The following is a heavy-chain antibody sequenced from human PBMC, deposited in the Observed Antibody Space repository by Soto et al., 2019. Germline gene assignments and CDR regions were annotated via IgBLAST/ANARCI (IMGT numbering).Heavy chain of an antibody. Sequence: QPLSVTSGVAGGRISSYGYARSWIRQPPGKGLEWIGYIYHSGSTYYNPSLKSRVTISVDRSKNQLSLKLSYVTAADTAVYYCASGSAAAAGTGWFDPWGQRTLVTESS. D-gene: IGHD6-13*01. CDR2: IYHSGST. CDR3: ASGSAAAAGTGWFDP. V-gene: IGHV4-30-2*01. J-gene: IGHJ5*02. CDR1: GGRISSYGYA.